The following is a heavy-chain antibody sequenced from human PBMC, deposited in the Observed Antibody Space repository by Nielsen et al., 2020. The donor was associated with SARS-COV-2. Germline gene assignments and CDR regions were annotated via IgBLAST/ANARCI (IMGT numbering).Heavy chain of an antibody. V-gene: IGHV5-51*01. CDR2: IYPGDSDT. CDR3: ARLLLRYFDWSKDAFDI. CDR1: GYSFTSYW. D-gene: IGHD3-9*01. Sequence: KVSCKGSGYSFTSYWIGWVRQMPGKGLEWMGIIYPGDSDTRYRPSFQGQVTISADKSISTAYLQWSSLKASDTAMYYCARLLLRYFDWSKDAFDIRGQGTMVTVSS. J-gene: IGHJ3*02.